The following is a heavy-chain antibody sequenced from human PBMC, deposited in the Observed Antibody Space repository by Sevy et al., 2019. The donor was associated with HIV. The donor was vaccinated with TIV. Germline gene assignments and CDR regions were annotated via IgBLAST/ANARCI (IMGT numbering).Heavy chain of an antibody. D-gene: IGHD4-17*01. CDR3: ARGSTDRYCGMDV. J-gene: IGHJ6*02. CDR1: GFTVSSNY. V-gene: IGHV3-66*01. CDR2: IYSGNST. Sequence: TGGSLRLSCAASGFTVSSNYMSWVRQAPGKGLEWVSVIYSGNSTYYADSVKGRFTISRDNSKNTLYLQMNSLRAEDTAVYYCARGSTDRYCGMDVWGQGTTVTVSS.